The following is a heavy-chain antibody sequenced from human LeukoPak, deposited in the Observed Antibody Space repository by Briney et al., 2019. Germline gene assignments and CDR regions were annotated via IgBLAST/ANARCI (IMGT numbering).Heavy chain of an antibody. CDR1: GFTFCSYA. V-gene: IGHV3-23*01. CDR3: GKTTTGYSSGQKPAWPVDY. D-gene: IGHD6-19*01. CDR2: IFGSGGSA. Sequence: GGSLRLSCEASGFTFCSYAMYWVRQAPGKGLEWVAGIFGSGGSAHYADSVKGRFTISRDNSKNTVYLQINNLRVEDTAVYYCGKTTTGYSSGQKPAWPVDYWGQGTLVTVSS. J-gene: IGHJ4*02.